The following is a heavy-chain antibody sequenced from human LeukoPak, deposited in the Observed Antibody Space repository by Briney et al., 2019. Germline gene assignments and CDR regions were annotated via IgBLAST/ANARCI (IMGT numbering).Heavy chain of an antibody. J-gene: IGHJ3*02. CDR1: GFTFSSYW. CDR2: IKQDGSEK. CDR3: ARSPVPDAFDI. Sequence: GGSLRLSCAASGFTFSSYWMSWVRQAPGKGLEWVANIKQDGSEKYYVDSVKGRFTISRDNAKNSLYLQMNSPRAEDTAVYYCARSPVPDAFDIWGQGTMVTVSS. V-gene: IGHV3-7*01.